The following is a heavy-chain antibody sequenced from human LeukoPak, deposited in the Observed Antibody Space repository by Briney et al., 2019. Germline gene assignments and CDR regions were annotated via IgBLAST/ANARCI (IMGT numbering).Heavy chain of an antibody. D-gene: IGHD6-13*01. V-gene: IGHV1-2*02. CDR3: ALQGIAAARASPFDAFDI. CDR1: GYTFTGYY. CDR2: INPNSGGT. J-gene: IGHJ3*02. Sequence: ASVKVSCKPSGYTFTGYYMYWVRQAPGQGLEWMGWINPNSGGTNYAQKFQGRVTMTRDTSISTAYMELSRLRSDDTAVYYCALQGIAAARASPFDAFDIWGQGTMVTVSS.